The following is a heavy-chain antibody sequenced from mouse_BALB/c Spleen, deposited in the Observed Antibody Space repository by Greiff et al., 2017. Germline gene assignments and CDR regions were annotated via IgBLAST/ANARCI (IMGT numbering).Heavy chain of an antibody. J-gene: IGHJ4*01. CDR3: ARSGRVRGAMDY. D-gene: IGHD2-14*01. Sequence: VQLQQSGAELVRSGASVKLSCTASGFNIKDYYMHWVKQRPEQGLEWIGWIDPENGDTEYAPKFQGKATMTADTSSNTAYLQLSSLTSEDTAVYYCARSGRVRGAMDYWGQGTSVTVSS. CDR1: GFNIKDYY. CDR2: IDPENGDT. V-gene: IGHV14-4*02.